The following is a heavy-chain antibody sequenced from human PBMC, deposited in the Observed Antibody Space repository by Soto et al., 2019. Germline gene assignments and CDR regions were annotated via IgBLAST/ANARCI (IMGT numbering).Heavy chain of an antibody. CDR1: GFTFSRYW. D-gene: IGHD3-3*01. CDR3: ARLPVDTITSLDY. CDR2: INSDGSSI. V-gene: IGHV3-74*01. Sequence: EVQLVESGGDLVQPGGFLRLSCATSGFTFSRYWMHWVRQVPGKGLVWVSRINSDGSSISYSDSVNGRFTISRDNAKNTLYLQMSSLRVEDTAVYYCARLPVDTITSLDYWGQGTLVTVSS. J-gene: IGHJ4*02.